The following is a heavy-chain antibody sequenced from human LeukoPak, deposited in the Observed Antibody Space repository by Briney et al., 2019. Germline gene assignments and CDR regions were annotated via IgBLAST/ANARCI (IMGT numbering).Heavy chain of an antibody. CDR2: IYYTGST. CDR1: GDSISNVNYY. D-gene: IGHD7-27*01. CDR3: ARRRSGACDY. V-gene: IGHV4-39*01. J-gene: IGHJ4*02. Sequence: PSETLSLTCTVSGDSISNVNYYWSWLRQPPGKGLEWIGNIYYTGSTYYNRPFKSRVTISVDTSKNQFSLKLDSVTAADTAVYYCARRRSGACDYWGQGTLVTVSS.